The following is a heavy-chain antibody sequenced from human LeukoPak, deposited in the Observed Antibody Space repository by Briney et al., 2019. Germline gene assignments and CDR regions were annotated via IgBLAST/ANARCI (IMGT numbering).Heavy chain of an antibody. D-gene: IGHD2-2*02. Sequence: PSETLSLTCTVSGGSISSYYWSWIRQPPGKGLEWIGYIYYSGSTNYNPSLKSRVTISVDTSKNQFSLKLSSVTAADTAVYYCARIVVVPAAIEPPYYYYGMDVWGQGTTVTVSS. CDR2: IYYSGST. CDR3: ARIVVVPAAIEPPYYYYGMDV. V-gene: IGHV4-59*01. CDR1: GGSISSYY. J-gene: IGHJ6*02.